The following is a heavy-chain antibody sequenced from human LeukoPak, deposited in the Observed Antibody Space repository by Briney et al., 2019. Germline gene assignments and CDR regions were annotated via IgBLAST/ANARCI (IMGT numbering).Heavy chain of an antibody. J-gene: IGHJ4*02. V-gene: IGHV3-30*03. Sequence: PGGSLRLSCAASGFTFSSYGMHWVRQAPGKGLEWVAVISYDGSNKYYADSVKGRFTISRDNSKNTLYLQMNSLRAEDTAVYYCARDRALHRWEGYYYDSSGDYWGQGTLVTVSS. CDR2: ISYDGSNK. CDR1: GFTFSSYG. D-gene: IGHD3-22*01. CDR3: ARDRALHRWEGYYYDSSGDY.